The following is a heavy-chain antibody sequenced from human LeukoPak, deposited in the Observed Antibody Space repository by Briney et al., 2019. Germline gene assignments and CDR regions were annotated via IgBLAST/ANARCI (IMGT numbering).Heavy chain of an antibody. D-gene: IGHD1-26*01. CDR3: ARARNGTLKY. Sequence: GGSLRLSCAASGFTFSSYAMTWVRQAPGKGLEWVSAISGGGGGTYYADSVKGRFTISRDNSKNTLYVQMNSLRAEDTAVYYCARARNGTLKYWGQGTLVTVCS. CDR1: GFTFSSYA. V-gene: IGHV3-23*01. J-gene: IGHJ4*02. CDR2: ISGGGGGT.